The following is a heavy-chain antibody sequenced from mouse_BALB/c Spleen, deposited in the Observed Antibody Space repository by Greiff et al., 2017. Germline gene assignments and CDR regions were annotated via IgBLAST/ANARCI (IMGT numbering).Heavy chain of an antibody. CDR3: ARAFIYYGNYLYAMDY. V-gene: IGHV1-26*01. D-gene: IGHD2-1*01. Sequence: VQLQQSGPELVKPGASVKMSCKASGYTFTDYYMKWVKQSHGKSLEWIGDINPNNGDTFYNQKFKGKATLTVDKSSSTAYMQLNSLTSEDSAVYYCARAFIYYGNYLYAMDYWGQGTSVTVSS. J-gene: IGHJ4*01. CDR1: GYTFTDYY. CDR2: INPNNGDT.